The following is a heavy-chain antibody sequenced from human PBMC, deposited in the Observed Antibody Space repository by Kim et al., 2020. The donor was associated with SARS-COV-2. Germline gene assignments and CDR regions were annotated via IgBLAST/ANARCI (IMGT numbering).Heavy chain of an antibody. CDR1: GFTFSSYG. CDR2: ISYDGSNK. Sequence: GGSLRLSCAASGFTFSSYGMHWVRQAPGKGLEWVAVISYDGSNKYYADSVKGRFTISRDNSKNTLYLQMNSLRAEDTAVYYCANLYPFDYWGQGTLVTVSS. CDR3: ANLYPFDY. J-gene: IGHJ4*02. V-gene: IGHV3-30*18.